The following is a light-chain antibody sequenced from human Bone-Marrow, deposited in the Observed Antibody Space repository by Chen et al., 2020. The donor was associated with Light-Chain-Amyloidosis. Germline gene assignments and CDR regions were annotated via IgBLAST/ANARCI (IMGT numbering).Light chain of an antibody. V-gene: IGLV3-21*04. Sequence: SYVLTQPPSVPVAPGKTATIPCGGNNIGGKTVHWYQQKPGQAPVLVIYFNNLRPSGIPERFSGSNSGNTATLTISRVEAGDEADYYCQAWDSSSDRYVFGTGTKVTVL. J-gene: IGLJ1*01. CDR1: NIGGKT. CDR3: QAWDSSSDRYV. CDR2: FNN.